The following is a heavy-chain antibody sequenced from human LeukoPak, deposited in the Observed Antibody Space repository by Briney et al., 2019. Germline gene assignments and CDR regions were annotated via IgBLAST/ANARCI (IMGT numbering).Heavy chain of an antibody. D-gene: IGHD2-2*01. V-gene: IGHV5-51*01. CDR3: ARGGYCSSTSCHARWFDP. J-gene: IGHJ5*02. CDR1: GYSFTSYW. CDR2: IYPGDSDT. Sequence: SGESLKISCKGSGYSFTSYWIGWVRQMPGKGLEWMGIIYPGDSDTRYSPSFQGQVTISADKSISTAYLQWSSLKASDTAMYYCARGGYCSSTSCHARWFDPWGQGTLVTVSS.